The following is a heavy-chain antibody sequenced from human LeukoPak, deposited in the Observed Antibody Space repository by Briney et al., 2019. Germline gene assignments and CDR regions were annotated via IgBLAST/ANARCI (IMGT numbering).Heavy chain of an antibody. CDR1: GYTFTRYF. CDR3: ARGERSGSFDY. CDR2: INPGVNST. D-gene: IGHD1-26*01. Sequence: ASVKVSCKASGYTFTRYFIHWVRQAPGQGLEWMGIINPGVNSTSYAQKFQGRVTMTRDTSTSTVYMDLSSLRSEDTAVYYCARGERSGSFDYWGQGTLVTVSS. J-gene: IGHJ4*02. V-gene: IGHV1-46*01.